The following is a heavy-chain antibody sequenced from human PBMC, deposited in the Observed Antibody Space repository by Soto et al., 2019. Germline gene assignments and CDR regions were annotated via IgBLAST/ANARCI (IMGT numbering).Heavy chain of an antibody. CDR3: ARIYAPENYDFWSGFDY. J-gene: IGHJ4*02. CDR2: INPNSGGT. CDR1: GYTFTGYY. V-gene: IGHV1-2*02. D-gene: IGHD3-3*01. Sequence: ASVKVSCKASGYTFTGYYMHWVRQAPGQGLEWMGWINPNSGGTSYAQKFQGQVTISADKSISTAYLQWSSLKASDTAMYYCARIYAPENYDFWSGFDYWGQGTLVTVSS.